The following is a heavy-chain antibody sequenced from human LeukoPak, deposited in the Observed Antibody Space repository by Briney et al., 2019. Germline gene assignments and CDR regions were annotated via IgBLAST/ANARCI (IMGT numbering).Heavy chain of an antibody. V-gene: IGHV4-59*01. CDR3: ARDTSGYRRGPFDY. CDR1: GGPTTSYY. Sequence: SETLSLTFTVSGGPTTSYYWSWIRQPPGKGLEGIGYIYYSGSTNYNPSLKSRVTISVDTSKNQFSLKLSSLTAADTAVYYCARDTSGYRRGPFDYWGQGTLVTVSS. D-gene: IGHD3-22*01. CDR2: IYYSGST. J-gene: IGHJ4*02.